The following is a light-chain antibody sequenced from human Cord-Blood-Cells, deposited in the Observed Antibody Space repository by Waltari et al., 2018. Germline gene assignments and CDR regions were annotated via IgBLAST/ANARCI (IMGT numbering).Light chain of an antibody. CDR1: QGISSY. CDR2: AAS. CDR3: QQYYSYPFT. V-gene: IGKV1-8*01. J-gene: IGKJ3*01. Sequence: AIRMTQSPSSLSASTGDRVNITCRASQGISSYLVWYQQKPGKAPKLLIYAASTLQSGVPSRFSGSGSGTDFTLTISCLQSEDFATYYCQQYYSYPFTFGPGTKVDIK.